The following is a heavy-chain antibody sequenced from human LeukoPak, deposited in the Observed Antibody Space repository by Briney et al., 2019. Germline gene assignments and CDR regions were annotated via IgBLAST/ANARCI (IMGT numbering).Heavy chain of an antibody. J-gene: IGHJ4*02. CDR2: ISPLKGTS. CDR3: ATYDVLTGFEY. Sequence: SVNVSCKASGCTLSDYVISWVRPAPGHGLEWMGGISPLKGTSKLTQKLQDRATISADESTNTVYMEVRSLRSEDTALYYCATYDVLTGFEYWGQGTLVIVSS. V-gene: IGHV1-69*13. CDR1: GCTLSDYV. D-gene: IGHD3-9*01.